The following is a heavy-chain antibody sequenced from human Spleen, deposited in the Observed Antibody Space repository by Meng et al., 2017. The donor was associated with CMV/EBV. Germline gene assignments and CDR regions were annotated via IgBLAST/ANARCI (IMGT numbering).Heavy chain of an antibody. V-gene: IGHV1-2*02. CDR2: INPNSGGT. CDR1: GYTFTGYY. D-gene: IGHD2-21*01. CDR3: ASVNCGGDCYYYYYYGMDV. J-gene: IGHJ6*02. Sequence: ASVKVSCKASGYTFTGYYTHWVRQAPGQGLEWMGWINPNSGGTNYAQKFQGRVTMTRDTSISTAYMELSRLRSDDTAVYYCASVNCGGDCYYYYYYGMDVWGQGTTVTVSS.